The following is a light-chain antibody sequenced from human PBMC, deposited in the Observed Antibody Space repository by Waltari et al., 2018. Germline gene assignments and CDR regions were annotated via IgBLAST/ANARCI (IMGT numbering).Light chain of an antibody. Sequence: QSALTQPASVSGSPGQSIIISCAGTNNDVGAYNYVSWFQHHPGKAPKLIIHDVNNRPSGFSSRFSASKSDNTASLTGTGLPAEDEANYYCTSFRGGASWVFGGGTTLTVL. CDR1: NNDVGAYNY. CDR2: DVN. V-gene: IGLV2-14*03. CDR3: TSFRGGASWV. J-gene: IGLJ3*02.